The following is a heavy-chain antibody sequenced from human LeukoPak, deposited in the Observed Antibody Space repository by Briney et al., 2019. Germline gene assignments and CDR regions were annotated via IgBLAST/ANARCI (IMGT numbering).Heavy chain of an antibody. CDR3: AREWPWELLRVTQGGAFDLFDI. CDR2: IYYSGST. D-gene: IGHD1-26*01. J-gene: IGHJ3*02. CDR1: GGSISSSSYY. Sequence: SETLSLTCTVSGGSISSSSYYWGWIRQPPGKGLEWIGSIYYSGSTYCNPSLKSRVTISVDTSKNQFSLKLSSVTAADMAVYYCAREWPWELLRVTQGGAFDLFDIWGQGTMVTVSS. V-gene: IGHV4-39*07.